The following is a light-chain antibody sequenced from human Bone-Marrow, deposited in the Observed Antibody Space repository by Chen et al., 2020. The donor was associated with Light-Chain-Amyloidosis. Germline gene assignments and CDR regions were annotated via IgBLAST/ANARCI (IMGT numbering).Light chain of an antibody. CDR3: QQYNNWPPYT. CDR2: RAS. J-gene: IGKJ2*01. Sequence: EIEMTQSPATLSVSPGERVTLSCRASQSINSDLAWYQQKPGQAPRLLIYRASIRATGIPARFSGSGSGTEFTLTISSLQSEDFAVYYCQQYNNWPPYTFGQGTKLEIK. CDR1: QSINSD. V-gene: IGKV3-15*01.